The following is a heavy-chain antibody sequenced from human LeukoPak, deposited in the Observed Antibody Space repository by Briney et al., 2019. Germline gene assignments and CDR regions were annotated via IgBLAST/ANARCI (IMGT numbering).Heavy chain of an antibody. J-gene: IGHJ4*02. CDR3: ARPYYYDSSGYYSFDY. V-gene: IGHV3-30*04. CDR2: ISYDGSNK. Sequence: GGSLRLSCAASGFTFSSYAMHGVRQAPGKGLEWVAVISYDGSNKYYADSVKGRFTISRDNSKNTLYLQMNSLRAEDTAVYYCARPYYYDSSGYYSFDYWGQGTLVTVSS. CDR1: GFTFSSYA. D-gene: IGHD3-22*01.